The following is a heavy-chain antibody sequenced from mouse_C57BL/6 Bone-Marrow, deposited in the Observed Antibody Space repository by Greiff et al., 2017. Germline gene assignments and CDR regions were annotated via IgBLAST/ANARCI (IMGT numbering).Heavy chain of an antibody. V-gene: IGHV14-2*01. CDR2: IDPEDGDT. Sequence: VQLQQPGAELVKPGASVKLSCTASGFNINDYYMHWVKQRPEQGLEWIGRIDPEDGDTKYAAKFQGKATITADTSSNTAYLQLSSLTSEDTAVYYGAREGIFYYDCDVAMDYWGQGTSVTVSS. J-gene: IGHJ4*01. D-gene: IGHD2-4*01. CDR1: GFNINDYY. CDR3: AREGIFYYDCDVAMDY.